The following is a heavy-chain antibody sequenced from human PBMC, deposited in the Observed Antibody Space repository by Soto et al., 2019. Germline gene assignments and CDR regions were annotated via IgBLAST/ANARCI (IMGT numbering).Heavy chain of an antibody. CDR1: GGTFSSYA. CDR3: ASSPKAPVVNWFDP. V-gene: IGHV1-69*06. J-gene: IGHJ5*02. D-gene: IGHD2-15*01. CDR2: IIPIFGTA. Sequence: QVQLVQSGAEVKKPGSSVKVSCKASGGTFSSYAISWVRQAPGPGLEWMGGIIPIFGTANYAQKFQGRVTITADKSTSTAYMELSSLRSEDTAVYYCASSPKAPVVNWFDPRGQGTLVTVSS.